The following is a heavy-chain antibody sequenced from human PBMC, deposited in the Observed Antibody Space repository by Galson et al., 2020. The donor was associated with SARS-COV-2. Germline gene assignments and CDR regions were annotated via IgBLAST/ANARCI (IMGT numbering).Heavy chain of an antibody. CDR2: IIPIFDTA. V-gene: IGHV1-69*13. Sequence: SVKVSCKASGGTFSSYAISWVRQAPGQGLEWMGGIIPIFDTADYAQKFQGRVTITADESTSTAYMELSSLRSEDTAVYYCARESGGFEPTNFDYWGQGTLVTVSS. D-gene: IGHD3-10*01. CDR3: ARESGGFEPTNFDY. CDR1: GGTFSSYA. J-gene: IGHJ4*02.